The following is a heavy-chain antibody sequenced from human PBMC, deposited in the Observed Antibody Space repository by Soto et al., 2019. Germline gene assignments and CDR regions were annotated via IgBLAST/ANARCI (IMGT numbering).Heavy chain of an antibody. CDR1: GGSISNYY. D-gene: IGHD2-15*01. Sequence: SETLSLTCTVSGGSISNYYWGWIRQPPGKGLEWIGSIYYSGSTYYNPSLKSRVTISVDTSKNQFSLKLSFVTAADTAVYYCARHTPAISISDHWGQGTLVTVSS. V-gene: IGHV4-39*01. CDR2: IYYSGST. CDR3: ARHTPAISISDH. J-gene: IGHJ4*02.